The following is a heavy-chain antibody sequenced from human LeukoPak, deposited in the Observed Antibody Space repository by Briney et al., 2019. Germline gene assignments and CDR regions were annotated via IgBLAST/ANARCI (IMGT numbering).Heavy chain of an antibody. J-gene: IGHJ4*02. CDR2: IYYSGST. CDR1: GGSISSGDYY. V-gene: IGHV4-30-4*01. Sequence: SETLSLTCTVSGGSISSGDYYWSWIRQPPGKGLEWIGYIYYSGSTYYNPSLKSRVTISVDTSKNQFSLKLSSVTAADTAVYYCAREVVVAAMSSDSRLDFDYWAREPWSPSPQ. D-gene: IGHD2-15*01. CDR3: AREVVVAAMSSDSRLDFDY.